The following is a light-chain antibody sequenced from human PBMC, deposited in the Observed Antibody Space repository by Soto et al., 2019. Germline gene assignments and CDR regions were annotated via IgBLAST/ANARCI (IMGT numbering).Light chain of an antibody. J-gene: IGKJ5*01. CDR2: DAS. V-gene: IGKV3-11*01. CDR3: QQRSNWIT. Sequence: EIVLTQSPGTLSLSHGERATLSCRASQSVSSYLAWYQQKPGQAPRLLIYDASNRATGIPARFSGSGSGTDFTLTISSLEPEDFAVYYCQQRSNWITFGQGRLLEIK. CDR1: QSVSSY.